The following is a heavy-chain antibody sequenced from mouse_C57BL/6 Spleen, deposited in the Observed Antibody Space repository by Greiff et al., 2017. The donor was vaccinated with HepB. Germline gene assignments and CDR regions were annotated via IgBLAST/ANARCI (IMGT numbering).Heavy chain of an antibody. V-gene: IGHV1-26*01. Sequence: VQLQQSGPELVKPGASVKISCKASGYTFTDYYMNWVKQSHGKSLEWIGDINPNNGGTSYNQKFKGKATLTVDKSSSTAYMELRSLTSEDSAVYYCARGSYYSKRNFDVWGTGTTVTVSS. CDR2: INPNNGGT. CDR1: GYTFTDYY. J-gene: IGHJ1*03. CDR3: ARGSYYSKRNFDV. D-gene: IGHD2-12*01.